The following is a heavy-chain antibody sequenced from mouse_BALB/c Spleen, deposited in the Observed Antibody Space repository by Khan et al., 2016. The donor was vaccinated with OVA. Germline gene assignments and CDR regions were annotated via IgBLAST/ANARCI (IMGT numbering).Heavy chain of an antibody. CDR1: GYTFTNYG. J-gene: IGHJ1*01. CDR2: INTYTGEP. D-gene: IGHD3-3*01. Sequence: QIQLVQSGPELKKPGETVKISCKASGYTFTNYGMNWVKQAPGKGLKWMGWINTYTGEPTYADDFKGRFVFSLETSASTAYLQINNLKNEDTATDFGACCGYWYFDVWGAGTTVTVSS. V-gene: IGHV9-3-1*01. CDR3: ACCGYWYFDV.